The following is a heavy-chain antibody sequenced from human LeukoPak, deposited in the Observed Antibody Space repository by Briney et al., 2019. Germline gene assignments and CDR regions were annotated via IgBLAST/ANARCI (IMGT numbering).Heavy chain of an antibody. CDR2: IYYSGST. CDR3: ARLASGSYGPLTPFDY. J-gene: IGHJ4*02. Sequence: SEPMSLTRTVACSSISSYYGRWIQQPPEKGLEWIGDIYYSGSTKYNPSLKSRVTISVDTSKNQFSLRLSSVTAADTAVYYSARLASGSYGPLTPFDYWGQGTLVTVSS. CDR1: CSSISSYY. V-gene: IGHV4-59*08. D-gene: IGHD1-26*01.